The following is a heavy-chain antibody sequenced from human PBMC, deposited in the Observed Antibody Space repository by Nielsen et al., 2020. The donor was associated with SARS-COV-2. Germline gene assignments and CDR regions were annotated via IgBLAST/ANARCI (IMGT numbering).Heavy chain of an antibody. CDR3: ARIQQQLPGIV. J-gene: IGHJ3*01. CDR2: TWYRSQWNY. D-gene: IGHD6-13*01. Sequence: SETLSLTCDISGASVSNDRAAWSWIRQSPSRGLEWLGRTWYRSQWNYDYAVSVRGRVAVNPDTSKNQFSLFLNSVTPDDTAVYYCARIQQQLPGIVWGQGTMVTVSS. CDR1: GASVSNDRAA. V-gene: IGHV6-1*01.